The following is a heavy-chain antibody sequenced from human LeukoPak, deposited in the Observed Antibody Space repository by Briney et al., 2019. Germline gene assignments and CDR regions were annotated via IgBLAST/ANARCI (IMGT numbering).Heavy chain of an antibody. CDR2: IYHSGST. J-gene: IGHJ2*01. Sequence: PSETLSLTCAVSGDSISSSNWWSWVRQPPGKGLEWIGEIYHSGSTNYNPSLKSRVTISVDKSKNQFSLKLSSVTAADTAVYYCARTSRVPRSIDWYFDLWGRGTLVTVSS. CDR3: ARTSRVPRSIDWYFDL. CDR1: GDSISSSNW. D-gene: IGHD1-1*01. V-gene: IGHV4-4*02.